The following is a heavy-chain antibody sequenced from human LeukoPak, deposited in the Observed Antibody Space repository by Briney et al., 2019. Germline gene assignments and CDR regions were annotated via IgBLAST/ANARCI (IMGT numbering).Heavy chain of an antibody. J-gene: IGHJ4*02. CDR2: IGGGDDI. CDR1: GFTFNIYA. Sequence: GGSLRLSCAASGFTFNIYAMSWVRQAPGKGLEWVSGIGGGDDIHYADSVKGRFTVSRDDSKNTVYLQMNSLRAEDTAVYYCARAGTVTNDAPANYWGQGTLVTVSS. D-gene: IGHD4-17*01. V-gene: IGHV3-23*01. CDR3: ARAGTVTNDAPANY.